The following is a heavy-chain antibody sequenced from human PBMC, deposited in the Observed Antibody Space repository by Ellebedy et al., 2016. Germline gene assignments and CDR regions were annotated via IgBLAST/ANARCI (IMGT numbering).Heavy chain of an antibody. CDR3: TRDGSEWSRDY. CDR1: GLNFNTFF. D-gene: IGHD3-3*01. J-gene: IGHJ4*02. V-gene: IGHV3-21*06. Sequence: GESLKISXTASGLNFNTFFMSWVRQAPGKGLEWVATIVSSGRETYYADPLKGRFTISRDNGMNLVYLQMNSLSVEDTAVYYCTRDGSEWSRDYWGQGTLVTVSS. CDR2: IVSSGRET.